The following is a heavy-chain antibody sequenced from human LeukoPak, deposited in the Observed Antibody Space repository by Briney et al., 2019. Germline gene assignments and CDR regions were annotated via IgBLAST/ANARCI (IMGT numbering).Heavy chain of an antibody. Sequence: SETLSLTCTVSGGSISSGGYYWSWIRQPPGKGLEWIGYIYHSGSTYYNPSLKSRVTISVDRSKNQFSLKLSSVTAADTAVYYCARKGEYSSSSDYWGQGTLVTVSS. J-gene: IGHJ4*02. CDR2: IYHSGST. D-gene: IGHD6-6*01. V-gene: IGHV4-30-2*01. CDR1: GGSISSGGYY. CDR3: ARKGEYSSSSDY.